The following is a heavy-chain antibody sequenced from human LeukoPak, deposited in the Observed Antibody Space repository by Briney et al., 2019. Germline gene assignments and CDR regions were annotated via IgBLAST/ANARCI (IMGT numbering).Heavy chain of an antibody. J-gene: IGHJ5*02. CDR1: GGSISGHY. V-gene: IGHV4-59*11. Sequence: SETLSLTCTVSGGSISGHYWSWIRQPPGKGLEWIGYIYYRGSTSYNPSLKSRVTISVDTSKNQFSLDLSSVTAADTVVYYCARDLISEYSRSHSHFDPWGQGTLVTVSS. D-gene: IGHD5-12*01. CDR3: ARDLISEYSRSHSHFDP. CDR2: IYYRGST.